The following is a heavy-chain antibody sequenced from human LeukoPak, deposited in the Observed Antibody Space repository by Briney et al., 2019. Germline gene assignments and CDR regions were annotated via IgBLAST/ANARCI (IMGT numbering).Heavy chain of an antibody. J-gene: IGHJ4*02. D-gene: IGHD5-24*01. CDR2: IYYSGST. V-gene: IGHV4-31*03. Sequence: TLSLTCTVSGGSISSGGYYWSWIRQHPGKGLEWIGYIYYSGSTYYNPSLKSRVTISVDTSKNQFSLKLSSVTAADTAVYYCARDSPVGYSGLDYWGQGTLVTVSS. CDR1: GGSISSGGYY. CDR3: ARDSPVGYSGLDY.